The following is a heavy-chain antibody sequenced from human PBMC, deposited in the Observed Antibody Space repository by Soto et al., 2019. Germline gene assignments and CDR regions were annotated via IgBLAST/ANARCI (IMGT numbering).Heavy chain of an antibody. D-gene: IGHD6-25*01. V-gene: IGHV3-30*18. CDR3: AKDQRSVSGSHPDY. CDR1: GFTFSSYG. CDR2: MSYDGANK. J-gene: IGHJ4*02. Sequence: QVHLVDSGGGVVQPGRSLRLSCAASGFTFSSYGMHWVRQAPGKGLEWVSFMSYDGANKYYADSVNGRFTISRDNSKNTLYLQMNSLRAEDTAVYYCAKDQRSVSGSHPDYWGQGTLVTVSS.